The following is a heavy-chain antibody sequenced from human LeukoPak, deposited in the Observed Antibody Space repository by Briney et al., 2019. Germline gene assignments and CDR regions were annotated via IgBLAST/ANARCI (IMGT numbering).Heavy chain of an antibody. CDR2: ISSSSSTI. D-gene: IGHD1-26*01. V-gene: IGHV3-48*01. J-gene: IGHJ4*02. CDR3: AREEIVGATWVDY. Sequence: GGSLRLSCAASGFTFSSYSMNRVRRAPGKGLEWVSYISSSSSTIYYADSVKGRFTISRDNAKNSLYLQMNSLRAEDTAVYYCAREEIVGATWVDYWGQGTLVTVSS. CDR1: GFTFSSYS.